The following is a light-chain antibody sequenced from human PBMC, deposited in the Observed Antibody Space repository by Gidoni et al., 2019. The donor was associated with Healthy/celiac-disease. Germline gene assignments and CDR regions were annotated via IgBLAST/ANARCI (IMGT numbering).Light chain of an antibody. CDR2: WAS. CDR3: QQYYSTPIT. J-gene: IGKJ5*01. V-gene: IGKV4-1*01. CDR1: QSVVHSSNNPHY. Sequence: SATINCKSSQSVVHSSNNPHYLAWYQQKPAQPPKLLIYWASTRESGIPDRFSGSGSGTDFTLTISRLQAEDVAVYYCQQYYSTPITFGQGTRLEIK.